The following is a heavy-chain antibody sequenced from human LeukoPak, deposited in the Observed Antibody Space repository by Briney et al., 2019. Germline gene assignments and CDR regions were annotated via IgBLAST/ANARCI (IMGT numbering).Heavy chain of an antibody. CDR2: ISDDGTNR. CDR1: AFTFSHYP. V-gene: IGHV3-30-3*01. J-gene: IGHJ3*02. Sequence: GGSLRLSCEASAFTFSHYPMDWVRQAPGKGLELVAIISDDGTNRYYADSVKGRFTISRDDSNNTVYLQMNSLRADDTAIYFCARGKFFDIWGQGTMVTVSS. CDR3: ARGKFFDI.